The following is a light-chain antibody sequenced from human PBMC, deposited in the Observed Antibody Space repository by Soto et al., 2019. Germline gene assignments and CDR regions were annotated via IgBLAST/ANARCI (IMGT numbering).Light chain of an antibody. Sequence: DIQMTQSPSTLSASVGDRVTITCRASQTVNNWLAWYQQKPGKAPKLLINKASVLESGVPSRFSGSGSGTEFTLIISSLQPDDFATYYCQQYNSHSPAWKFGQGTTVEIK. CDR1: QTVNNW. J-gene: IGKJ1*01. V-gene: IGKV1-5*03. CDR3: QQYNSHSPAWK. CDR2: KAS.